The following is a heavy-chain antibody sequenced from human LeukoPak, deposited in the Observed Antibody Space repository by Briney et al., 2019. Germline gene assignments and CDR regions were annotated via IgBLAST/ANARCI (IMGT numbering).Heavy chain of an antibody. Sequence: GGSLRLSCAASGFTFSSYAMHWVRQAPGKGLEWVAVISYDGSNKYYADSVKGRFTISRDNSKNTLYLQMNSLRAEDTAVYYCARDRAGVPAARGDYWGQGTLVTVSS. CDR2: ISYDGSNK. CDR1: GFTFSSYA. J-gene: IGHJ4*02. D-gene: IGHD2-2*01. CDR3: ARDRAGVPAARGDY. V-gene: IGHV3-30-3*01.